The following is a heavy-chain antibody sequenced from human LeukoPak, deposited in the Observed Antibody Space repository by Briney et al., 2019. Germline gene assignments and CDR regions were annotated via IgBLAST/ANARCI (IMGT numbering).Heavy chain of an antibody. CDR3: ARSMYYYDSSGYPQSYYFDY. V-gene: IGHV4-4*07. Sequence: SETLSLTCTVPGGSISSYYWSWIRQPAGKGLEWIGRIYTSGSTNYNPSLKSRVTISVDKSKTQFSLKLSSVTAADTAVYYCARSMYYYDSSGYPQSYYFDYWGQGTLVTVSS. D-gene: IGHD3-22*01. CDR1: GGSISSYY. J-gene: IGHJ4*02. CDR2: IYTSGST.